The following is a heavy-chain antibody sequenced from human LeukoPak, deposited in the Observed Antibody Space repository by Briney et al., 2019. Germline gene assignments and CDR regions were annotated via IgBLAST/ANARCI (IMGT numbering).Heavy chain of an antibody. Sequence: SETLSLTCAVCGGSFSGYYWSWIRQPPGKGLEWIGEINHSGSTNYNPSLKSRVTISVDTSKNQFSLKLSSVTAADTAVYYCARGQQLVRYFDYWGQGTLVTVSS. CDR2: INHSGST. V-gene: IGHV4-34*01. D-gene: IGHD6-13*01. CDR3: ARGQQLVRYFDY. CDR1: GGSFSGYY. J-gene: IGHJ4*02.